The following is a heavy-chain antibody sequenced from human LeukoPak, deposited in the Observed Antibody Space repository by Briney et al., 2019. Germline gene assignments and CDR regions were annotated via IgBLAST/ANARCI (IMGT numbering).Heavy chain of an antibody. CDR3: ARDKGIAAAGIDY. CDR1: GYTFTGYY. D-gene: IGHD6-13*01. V-gene: IGHV1-2*02. J-gene: IGHJ4*02. Sequence: GASVKVSCKASGYTFTGYYMHWVRQAPGQGLEWMGWINPNSGGTNYAQKFQGRVTMTRDTSISTAYMELSRLRSDDTAVYYCARDKGIAAAGIDYWGQGTLVTVSP. CDR2: INPNSGGT.